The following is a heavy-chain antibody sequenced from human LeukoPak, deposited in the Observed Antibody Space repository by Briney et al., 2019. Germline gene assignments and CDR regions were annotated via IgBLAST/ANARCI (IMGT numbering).Heavy chain of an antibody. CDR2: VYYSGSA. Sequence: AETLSLTCTVSGGSISSGNYYWAWIRQPPGKGLAWTGSVYYSGSAYYNTSLESRLSIFVDTPKNQFSLNLRSVTAADTAVYYCARTITGSQFDLWGQGTLVTVSS. CDR1: GGSISSGNYY. CDR3: ARTITGSQFDL. D-gene: IGHD5-24*01. J-gene: IGHJ5*02. V-gene: IGHV4-39*01.